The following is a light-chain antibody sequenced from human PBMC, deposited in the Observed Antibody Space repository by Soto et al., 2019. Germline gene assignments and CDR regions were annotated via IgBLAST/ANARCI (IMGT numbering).Light chain of an antibody. CDR1: SSDVGGYNY. V-gene: IGLV2-8*01. Sequence: QSALTQPPSASGSPGQSVTISCTGTSSDVGGYNYVSWYQQYPGRAPKLMIYEVTKRPSGVPDRFSGSKSGNTASLTVSGLQAEDEGDYYCSSYAASNTFYFVFGGGTKVTFL. CDR3: SSYAASNTFYFV. J-gene: IGLJ3*02. CDR2: EVT.